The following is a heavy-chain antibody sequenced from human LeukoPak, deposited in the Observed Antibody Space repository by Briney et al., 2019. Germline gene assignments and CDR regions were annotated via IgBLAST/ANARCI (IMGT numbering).Heavy chain of an antibody. CDR1: GYTFTGYY. Sequence: GASVKVSCKASGYTFTGYYMHWVRQAPGQGLEWMGWINPNSGGTNYAQKLQGRVTMTRDTSISTAYMELSRLRSDDTAVYYCARDRTLLWFGELLTQFDPWGQGTLVTVSS. D-gene: IGHD3-10*01. CDR3: ARDRTLLWFGELLTQFDP. J-gene: IGHJ5*02. V-gene: IGHV1-2*02. CDR2: INPNSGGT.